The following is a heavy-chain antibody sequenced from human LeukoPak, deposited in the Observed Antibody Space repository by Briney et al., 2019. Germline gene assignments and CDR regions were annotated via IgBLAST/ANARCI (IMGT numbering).Heavy chain of an antibody. CDR3: ARDRHRVVVTAIPLVYY. D-gene: IGHD2-21*02. CDR2: INPSGGST. CDR1: GYTFT. Sequence: ASVKVSCKASGYTFTIHWVRQAPGQGLEWMGIINPSGGSTSYAQKFQGRVTMTRDTSTSTVYMELSRLRSDDTAVYYCARDRHRVVVTAIPLVYYWGQGTLVTVSS. V-gene: IGHV1-46*01. J-gene: IGHJ4*02.